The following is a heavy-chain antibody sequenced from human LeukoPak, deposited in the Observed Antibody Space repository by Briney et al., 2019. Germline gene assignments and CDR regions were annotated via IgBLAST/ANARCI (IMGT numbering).Heavy chain of an antibody. CDR2: IRSKTYGGTT. J-gene: IGHJ4*02. Sequence: SGGSLRLSCKVSGFIFGDYTMNWVRQARGKGLEWVSFIRSKTYGGTTEYAASVKGRFTISRDDSKSIAYLQMNSLKTEDTAVYYCTRVGPESRYYFDYWGQGTLVTVSS. V-gene: IGHV3-49*04. CDR1: GFIFGDYT. CDR3: TRVGPESRYYFDY.